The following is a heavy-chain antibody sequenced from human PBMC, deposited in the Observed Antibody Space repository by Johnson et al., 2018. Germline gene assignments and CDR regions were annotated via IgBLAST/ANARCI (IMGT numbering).Heavy chain of an antibody. J-gene: IGHJ6*03. Sequence: VQLVESGGGLVRPGRSLRLSGAASGFTFDDYAMHWVRQAPGKGLERVSSIHWSRGSIDDADSGKGRFAISRDNAKNSLYLQMNSLRAEDTALYYCVKAGAYYYYYMDVWGKGTTVTVSS. CDR1: GFTFDDYA. CDR3: VKAGAYYYYYMDV. D-gene: IGHD1-14*01. CDR2: IHWSRGSI. V-gene: IGHV3-9*01.